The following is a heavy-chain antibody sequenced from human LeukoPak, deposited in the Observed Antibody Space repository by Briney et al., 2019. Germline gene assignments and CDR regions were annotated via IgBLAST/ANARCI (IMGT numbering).Heavy chain of an antibody. D-gene: IGHD3-10*01. J-gene: IGHJ4*02. CDR2: VSYDGGHQ. V-gene: IGHV3-30*03. Sequence: GGSLRLSCAASGFTFRNYGMQWVRQAPGKGLEWVALVSYDGGHQYYADSVKGRFTISRDNSKNTLYLQLNSLGAEDTAIYYCARDGDRGWFGESIWGQGTPVTVSS. CDR3: ARDGDRGWFGESI. CDR1: GFTFRNYG.